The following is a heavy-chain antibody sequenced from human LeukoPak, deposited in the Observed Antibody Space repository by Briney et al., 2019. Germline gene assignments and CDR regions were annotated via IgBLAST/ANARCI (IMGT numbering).Heavy chain of an antibody. Sequence: GASVKVSCKASGGTFSSYAVSWVRQAPGQGLEWMGRIIPILGIANYAQKFQGRVTITADKSTSTAYMELSSLRSEDTAVYYCATEDFDGIVGPIDSFDVWGQGTMVTVSS. V-gene: IGHV1-69*04. J-gene: IGHJ3*01. CDR2: IIPILGIA. CDR1: GGTFSSYA. D-gene: IGHD1-26*01. CDR3: ATEDFDGIVGPIDSFDV.